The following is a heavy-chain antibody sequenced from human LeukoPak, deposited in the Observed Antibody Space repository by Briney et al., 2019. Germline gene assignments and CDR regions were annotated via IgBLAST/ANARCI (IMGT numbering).Heavy chain of an antibody. J-gene: IGHJ4*02. CDR1: GFTFSSYG. CDR2: IRYDGSNK. Sequence: GGSLRLSCAASGFTFSSYGMHWVRQAPGKGLGWVAFIRYDGSNKYYADSVRGRFTISRDTSKNMVFLQMNSLRVEDTAVYYCARGIDYWGRGTLVTVSS. CDR3: ARGIDY. V-gene: IGHV3-30*02.